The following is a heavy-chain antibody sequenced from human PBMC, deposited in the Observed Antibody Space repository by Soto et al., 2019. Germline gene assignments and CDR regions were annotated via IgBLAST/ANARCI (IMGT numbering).Heavy chain of an antibody. J-gene: IGHJ6*02. CDR3: ATDFEQLVHSQDRYYGMDV. D-gene: IGHD6-13*01. CDR1: GYTLTELS. V-gene: IGHV1-24*01. CDR2: FDPEDGET. Sequence: QVQLVQSGAEVKKPGASVKVSCKVSGYTLTELSMHWVRQAPGKGLEWMGGFDPEDGETIYAQKFQGRVTMTEDTSTDTAYMELSSLRSEDTAVYYCATDFEQLVHSQDRYYGMDVWGQGTTVTVSS.